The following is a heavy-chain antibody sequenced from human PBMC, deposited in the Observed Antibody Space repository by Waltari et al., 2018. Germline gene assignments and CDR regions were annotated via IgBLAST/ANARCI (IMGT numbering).Heavy chain of an antibody. CDR1: GFTVRSNY. Sequence: EVQLVETGGGLIQPGGSLRLSCAASGFTVRSNYLRWVRQAPGKGLEWVSVIYSGGSTYNADSVKGRFTISRDNSKNTLYLQMNSLRAEDTAVYYCAYPLGYYYYMDVWGKGTTVTVSS. J-gene: IGHJ6*03. V-gene: IGHV3-53*02. CDR2: IYSGGST. CDR3: AYPLGYYYYMDV. D-gene: IGHD3-16*01.